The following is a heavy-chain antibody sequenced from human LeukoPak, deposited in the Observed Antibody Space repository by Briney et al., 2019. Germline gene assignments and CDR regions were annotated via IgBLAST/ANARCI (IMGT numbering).Heavy chain of an antibody. D-gene: IGHD5-12*01. CDR1: GGPFSGYY. CDR3: ARDGYSGNDGL. Sequence: SETLSLTCAVYGGPFSGYYWSWIRQPPGKGLEWIGEINHSGSTNYNPSLKSRVTISVDTSKNQFSLKLSSVTAADTAVYYCARDGYSGNDGLWGQGSLVTVSS. V-gene: IGHV4-34*01. CDR2: INHSGST. J-gene: IGHJ4*02.